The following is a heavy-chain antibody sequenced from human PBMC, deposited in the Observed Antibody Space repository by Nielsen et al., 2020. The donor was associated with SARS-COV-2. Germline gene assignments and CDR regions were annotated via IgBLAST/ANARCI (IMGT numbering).Heavy chain of an antibody. J-gene: IGHJ3*02. Sequence: GSLRLSCTVSGGSISSYYWSWIRQPPGKGLEWIGYIYYSGSTNYNSSLKSRVTISVDTSKNQFSLKLSSVTAADTAVYYCARGRIEDAFDIWGQGTMVTVSS. D-gene: IGHD1-26*01. CDR1: GGSISSYY. CDR2: IYYSGST. V-gene: IGHV4-59*01. CDR3: ARGRIEDAFDI.